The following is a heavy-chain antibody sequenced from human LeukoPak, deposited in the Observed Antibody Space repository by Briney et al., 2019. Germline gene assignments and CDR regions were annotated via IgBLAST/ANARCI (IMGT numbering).Heavy chain of an antibody. D-gene: IGHD6-19*01. Sequence: GGSLRLSCAASGVIVSRSFMSWVRQAPGKGLQWVAIMYAGGTTDYSDSVRGRFHISRDSSNNTLSLQINSLRAEDTAVYYCARGSGSGWPLDRWGQGALVTASS. CDR1: GVIVSRSF. CDR3: ARGSGSGWPLDR. V-gene: IGHV3-53*01. J-gene: IGHJ5*02. CDR2: MYAGGTT.